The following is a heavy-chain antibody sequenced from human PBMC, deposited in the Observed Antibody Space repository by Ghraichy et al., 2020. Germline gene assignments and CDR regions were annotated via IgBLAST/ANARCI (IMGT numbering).Heavy chain of an antibody. J-gene: IGHJ4*02. D-gene: IGHD6-6*01. Sequence: AWISGYNGKTSYAEKFQGRVTVTIDTSTSTAYMEMRSLRPADTAVYYCSRDERIGSIAGRPSDVWGQGTLVIVSS. CDR3: SRDERIGSIAGRPSDV. V-gene: IGHV1-18*01. CDR2: ISGYNGKT.